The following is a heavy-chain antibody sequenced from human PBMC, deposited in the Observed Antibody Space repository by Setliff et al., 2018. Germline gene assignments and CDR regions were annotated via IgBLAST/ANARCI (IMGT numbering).Heavy chain of an antibody. CDR2: ISGSGGST. D-gene: IGHD2-2*01. Sequence: GALRLSCAASGFTFSSYAMSWVRQAPGKGLEWVSAISGSGGSTYYADSVKGRFTISRDNSKNTLYLQMNSLRAEDTAVYYCAKSASLSGYYYYYMDVWGKGTTVTVSS. J-gene: IGHJ6*03. CDR3: AKSASLSGYYYYYMDV. V-gene: IGHV3-23*01. CDR1: GFTFSSYA.